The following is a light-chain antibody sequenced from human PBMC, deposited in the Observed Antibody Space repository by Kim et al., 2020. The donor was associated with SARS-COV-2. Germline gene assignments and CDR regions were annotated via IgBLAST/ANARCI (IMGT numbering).Light chain of an antibody. J-gene: IGLJ1*01. CDR2: DKN. CDR1: SLRKYY. Sequence: SSELTQDPAVSVALGQTVRITCQGDSLRKYYATWYQQKPGQAPVLVMYDKNNRPSGIPDRFSGSSSGNTASLTITGAQAADEADYYCQSRDRDSTGNLYLFGTGTQVTVL. CDR3: QSRDRDSTGNLYL. V-gene: IGLV3-19*01.